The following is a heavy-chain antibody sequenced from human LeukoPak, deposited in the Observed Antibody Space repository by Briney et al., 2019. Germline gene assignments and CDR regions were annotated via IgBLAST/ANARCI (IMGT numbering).Heavy chain of an antibody. D-gene: IGHD1-1*01. J-gene: IGHJ5*02. Sequence: SGGSLRLSWAAPGFSFSSNWMGWVRQAPGKGLEWVAHIKRDGSQKYYLDSVKGRFTISRDNAKNSLHLQMNSLRVEDTAVYYCARLGLEVGGPNWFDPWGQGTLVTVSS. CDR1: GFSFSSNW. CDR2: IKRDGSQK. V-gene: IGHV3-7*01. CDR3: ARLGLEVGGPNWFDP.